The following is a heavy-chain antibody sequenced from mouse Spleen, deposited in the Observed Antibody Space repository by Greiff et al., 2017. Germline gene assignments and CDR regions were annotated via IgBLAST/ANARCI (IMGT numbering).Heavy chain of an antibody. CDR2: ISSGGSYT. D-gene: IGHD1-1*01. Sequence: EVMLVESGGGLVKPGGSLKLSCAASGFTFSSYAMSWVRQTPEKRLEWVATISSGGSYTYYPDSVKGRFTISRDNAKNTLYLQMSSLRSEDTAMYYCARQGIYYGSFDYWGQGTTLTVSS. CDR3: ARQGIYYGSFDY. V-gene: IGHV5-9-1*01. J-gene: IGHJ2*01. CDR1: GFTFSSYA.